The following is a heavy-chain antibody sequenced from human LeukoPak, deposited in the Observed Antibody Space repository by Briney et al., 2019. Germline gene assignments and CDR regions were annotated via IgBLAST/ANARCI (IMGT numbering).Heavy chain of an antibody. CDR1: GYTFTGYY. D-gene: IGHD3-22*01. J-gene: IGHJ4*02. V-gene: IGHV1-2*02. Sequence: ASVKVSCKASGYTFTGYYMHWVRQAPGQGLEWMGWINPNSGGTNYAQKFQGRVTVTRDTSISTAFMELSRLTSDDTAVYYCARVKTMIIVVSLFDYWGQGTLVTVSS. CDR2: INPNSGGT. CDR3: ARVKTMIIVVSLFDY.